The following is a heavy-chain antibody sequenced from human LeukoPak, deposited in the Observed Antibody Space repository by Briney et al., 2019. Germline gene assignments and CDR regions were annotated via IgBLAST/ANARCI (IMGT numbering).Heavy chain of an antibody. CDR2: IYTSGST. CDR3: ARDGYDILTRYYFDY. J-gene: IGHJ4*02. V-gene: IGHV4-4*07. D-gene: IGHD3-9*01. Sequence: SETLSLTCTVSGGSISSYYWSWIRQPAGKGLEWIGRIYTSGSTNYNPSLKSRVTMSVDTSKNQFSLKLSSVTAADTAVYYCARDGYDILTRYYFDYWGQGTLVTVSS. CDR1: GGSISSYY.